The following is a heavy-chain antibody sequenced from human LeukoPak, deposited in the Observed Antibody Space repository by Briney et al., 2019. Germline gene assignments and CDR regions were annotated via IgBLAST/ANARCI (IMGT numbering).Heavy chain of an antibody. V-gene: IGHV3-23*01. CDR1: GFTFSSYA. D-gene: IGHD3-22*01. Sequence: PGGSLRLSCAASGFTFSSYAMSWVRQAPGKGLEWVSAISGSGGSTYYADSVKGRFTISRDNSKNTLYLQMNSLSAEDTAVYYCAKEERYHYDSSGYYYTYWGQGTLVTVSS. CDR3: AKEERYHYDSSGYYYTY. J-gene: IGHJ4*02. CDR2: ISGSGGST.